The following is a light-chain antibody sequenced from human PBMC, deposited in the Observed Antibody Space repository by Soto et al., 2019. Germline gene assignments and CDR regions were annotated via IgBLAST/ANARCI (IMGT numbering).Light chain of an antibody. J-gene: IGKJ4*01. CDR3: QQYYSLPLT. CDR1: QSLFWSSNNKDY. Sequence: DIVMTQSPDSLTVSLGERAPITCKSSQSLFWSSNNKDYFAWYQQKPGQPPKLLIKWASARESGVPDRFSGSGSGTDFTLTISSLQTEDVAVYYCQQYYSLPLTFGGGTKVEIK. V-gene: IGKV4-1*01. CDR2: WAS.